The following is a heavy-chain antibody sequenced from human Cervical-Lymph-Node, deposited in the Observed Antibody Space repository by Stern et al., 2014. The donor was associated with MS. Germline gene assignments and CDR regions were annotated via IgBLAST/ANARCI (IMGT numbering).Heavy chain of an antibody. V-gene: IGHV4-61*02. CDR3: ATTRWDLFTWNWFDP. CDR2: IHDSGST. J-gene: IGHJ5*02. D-gene: IGHD1-26*01. Sequence: QVQLLESGPGLVKPSQTLSLTCTVSGGSISSSGYYWSWIRQPADKGLEWIGRIHDSGSTYYNPSLTSRVTISMDTAQNQFSLKLPSVTAADTAVYYCATTRWDLFTWNWFDPWGQGTLVTVSS. CDR1: GGSISSSGYY.